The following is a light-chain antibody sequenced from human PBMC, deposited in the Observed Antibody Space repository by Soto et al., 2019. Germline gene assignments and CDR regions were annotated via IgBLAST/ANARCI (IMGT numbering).Light chain of an antibody. V-gene: IGLV1-40*01. Sequence: QAVVTQPPSVSGAPGQRVTISCTGRSSNIGAGYDVHWYQQLPGTAPKLLIYGNINRPSGVPDRFSGSKSGTSAPLAITGLQAEDEADYYCQSYDSSLSGWVFGGGTKLTVL. CDR2: GNI. CDR3: QSYDSSLSGWV. CDR1: SSNIGAGYD. J-gene: IGLJ3*02.